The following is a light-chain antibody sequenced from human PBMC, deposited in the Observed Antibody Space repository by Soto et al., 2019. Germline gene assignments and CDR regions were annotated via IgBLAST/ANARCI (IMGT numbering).Light chain of an antibody. CDR2: EVT. CDR1: SSDIGAYNY. J-gene: IGLJ2*01. V-gene: IGLV2-14*01. Sequence: QLVLTQPASVSGSPGQSITISCTGTSSDIGAYNYVSWYQQIPDKAPKLIIYEVTNRPSGISNRFSASKSGNTASLTISGLQAEDEADYYCSSYTGSSTLVIFGGGTQLTVL. CDR3: SSYTGSSTLVI.